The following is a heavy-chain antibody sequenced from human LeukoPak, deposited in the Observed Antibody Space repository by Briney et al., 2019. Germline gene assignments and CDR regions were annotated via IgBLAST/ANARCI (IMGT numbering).Heavy chain of an antibody. CDR2: ISHDGSNK. CDR3: ARVFRCSSTSCYPGNFDY. CDR1: GFTFSSYG. J-gene: IGHJ4*02. V-gene: IGHV3-30*19. D-gene: IGHD2-2*01. Sequence: GGSLRLSCAASGFTFSSYGMHWVRQAPGKGLEWVAVISHDGSNKYYADSVKGRFTISRDNSENTLYLQMNSLRAEDTAVYYCARVFRCSSTSCYPGNFDYWGQGTLVTVSS.